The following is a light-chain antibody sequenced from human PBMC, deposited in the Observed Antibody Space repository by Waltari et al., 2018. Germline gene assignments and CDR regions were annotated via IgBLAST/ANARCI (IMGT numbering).Light chain of an antibody. CDR2: DTS. CDR3: LLFYSGAEV. CDR1: TGAVTSSHY. V-gene: IGLV7-46*01. Sequence: QAVVTQEPSLTVSPGGTVTLTCGSSTGAVTSSHYPYWFQQKPGQAPRTLIYDTSHKHSVTPARCSDSLRVGKPALTLSGAQPEDEAEYYCLLFYSGAEVFGGGTKLTVL. J-gene: IGLJ2*01.